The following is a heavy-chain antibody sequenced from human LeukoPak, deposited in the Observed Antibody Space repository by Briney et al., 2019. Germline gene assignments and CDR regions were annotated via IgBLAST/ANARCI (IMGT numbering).Heavy chain of an antibody. CDR2: ISSSSSTI. V-gene: IGHV3-48*01. CDR1: GFTFSSYS. D-gene: IGHD3-22*01. CDR3: AKDRPARYYYDSSGDPYYFDY. J-gene: IGHJ4*02. Sequence: GGSLRLSCAASGFTFSSYSMNWVRQAPGKGLEWVSYISSSSSTIYYADSVKGRFTISRDNAKNSLYLQMNSLRAEDTAVYYCAKDRPARYYYDSSGDPYYFDYWGQGTLVTVSS.